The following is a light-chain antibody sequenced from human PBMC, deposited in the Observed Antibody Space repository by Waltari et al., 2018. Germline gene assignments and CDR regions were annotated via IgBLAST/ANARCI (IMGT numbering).Light chain of an antibody. V-gene: IGKV1-5*03. J-gene: IGKJ4*01. CDR1: QSISSW. CDR2: KAT. CDR3: QQYNSHLLT. Sequence: DIQMTQSPSTLSASVGDRVTITCRASQSISSWLAWFQKKPGKAPKLLIYKATTLESGGPSRFSGSGSGTEFTLTITSLQPDDFATYYCQQYNSHLLTFGGGTKVEIK.